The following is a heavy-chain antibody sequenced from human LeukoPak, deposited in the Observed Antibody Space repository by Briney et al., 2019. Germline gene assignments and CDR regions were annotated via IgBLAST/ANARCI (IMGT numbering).Heavy chain of an antibody. CDR1: GFTVSSNY. CDR2: ISSSSSYI. J-gene: IGHJ4*02. V-gene: IGHV3-21*01. Sequence: PGGSLRLSCAASGFTVSSNYMNWVRQAPGKGLEWVSSISSSSSYIYYADSVKGRFTISRDNAKNSLYLQMNSLRAEDTAVYYCARGVRGVIIPFDYWGQGTLVTVSS. CDR3: ARGVRGVIIPFDY. D-gene: IGHD3-10*01.